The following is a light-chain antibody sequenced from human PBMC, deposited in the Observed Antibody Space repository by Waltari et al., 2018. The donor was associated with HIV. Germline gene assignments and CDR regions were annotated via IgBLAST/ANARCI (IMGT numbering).Light chain of an antibody. Sequence: DIQMTQSPSSLSASVGDRVTITCQASQDISNYLNWYPQKPGKAPKLLIYDASNLETGVPSRFSGSGAETDFTFTISSLQPEDIATYYCQQYDNLLTLTFGGGTKVEIK. CDR2: DAS. CDR3: QQYDNLLTLT. CDR1: QDISNY. J-gene: IGKJ4*01. V-gene: IGKV1-33*01.